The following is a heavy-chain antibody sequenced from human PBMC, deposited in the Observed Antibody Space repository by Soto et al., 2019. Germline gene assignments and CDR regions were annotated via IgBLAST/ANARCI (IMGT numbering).Heavy chain of an antibody. CDR1: GFTFSSYA. Sequence: QVQLVESGGGVVQPGRSLRLSCAASGFTFSSYAMHWVRQAPGKGLEWVAVISYDGSNKYYADSVKGRFTISRDNSKNTLYLQMNSLRAEDTAVDYCARSTYYYDSSGAAFDYWGQGTLVTVSS. CDR2: ISYDGSNK. J-gene: IGHJ4*02. CDR3: ARSTYYYDSSGAAFDY. V-gene: IGHV3-30-3*01. D-gene: IGHD3-22*01.